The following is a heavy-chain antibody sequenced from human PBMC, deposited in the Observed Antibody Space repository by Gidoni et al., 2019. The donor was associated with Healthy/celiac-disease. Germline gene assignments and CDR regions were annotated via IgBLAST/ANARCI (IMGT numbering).Heavy chain of an antibody. D-gene: IGHD4-17*01. Sequence: SCTVSEGSIRSSSYYWGWIRQTPGKGLEWIGSIYYSGSPYYNPSLKGRVTISGDTSKNQFSLKLSSVTAAATAVYYCARRTTVTHHDAFDIWGQGTMVTVSS. J-gene: IGHJ3*02. V-gene: IGHV4-39*01. CDR3: ARRTTVTHHDAFDI. CDR2: IYYSGSP. CDR1: EGSIRSSSYY.